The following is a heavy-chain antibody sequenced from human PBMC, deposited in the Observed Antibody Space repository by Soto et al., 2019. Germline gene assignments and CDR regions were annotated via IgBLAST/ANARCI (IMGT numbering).Heavy chain of an antibody. CDR2: IYYSGST. Sequence: QVQLQESGPGLVKPSETLSLTCTVSGGSISSDYWSWIRQPPGKGLEWIGYIYYSGSTNYNPSLKSRVTISVDTSKNQFSLKLSSVTAADTAVYYCARVRKQTMVRGVDYYYYGMDVWGQGTTVTVSS. CDR1: GGSISSDY. J-gene: IGHJ6*02. V-gene: IGHV4-59*01. D-gene: IGHD3-10*01. CDR3: ARVRKQTMVRGVDYYYYGMDV.